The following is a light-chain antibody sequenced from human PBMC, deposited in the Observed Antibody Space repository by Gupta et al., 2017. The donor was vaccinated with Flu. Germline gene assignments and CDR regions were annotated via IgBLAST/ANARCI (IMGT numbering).Light chain of an antibody. J-gene: IGLJ3*02. CDR2: DVS. CDR1: STDGGGYNY. CDR3: SSYTSSSTGV. Sequence: SITIYCTGSSTDGGGYNYFSWYEQHPGKAPKLVFYDVSNRPSGVSSRFSGSKCGNTAFLTICGRQAEDDADYYCSSYTSSSTGVFGGGTKLTVL. V-gene: IGLV2-14*04.